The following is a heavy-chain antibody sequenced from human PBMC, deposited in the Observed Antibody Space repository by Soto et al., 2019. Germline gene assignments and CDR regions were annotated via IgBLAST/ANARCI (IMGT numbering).Heavy chain of an antibody. CDR2: IYTSGST. V-gene: IGHV4-4*07. CDR1: CGSIISYY. D-gene: IGHD6-13*01. Sequence: FETLSLTCTFSCGSIISYYWSWIRQPAGKGLEWIGRIYTSGSTNYNPSLKSRVTMSVDTSKNQFSLKLSSVTAADTAVYYCARDSGIAAAVPFDYWGQGTLVTVSS. J-gene: IGHJ4*02. CDR3: ARDSGIAAAVPFDY.